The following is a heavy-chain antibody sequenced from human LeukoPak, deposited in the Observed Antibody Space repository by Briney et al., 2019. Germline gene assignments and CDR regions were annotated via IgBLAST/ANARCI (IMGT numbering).Heavy chain of an antibody. Sequence: ASVRVSCKPSGYTFTTYTMHWVRQAPGQRLEWMGCINGGDGNTKYSQNFQGRVTITRDTSASTVYMEMNSMTSEDTALYSCALWYSSGWAVGTGPFDPWGQGTLVIVSS. CDR1: GYTFTTYT. D-gene: IGHD6-19*01. CDR3: ALWYSSGWAVGTGPFDP. V-gene: IGHV1-3*01. J-gene: IGHJ5*02. CDR2: INGGDGNT.